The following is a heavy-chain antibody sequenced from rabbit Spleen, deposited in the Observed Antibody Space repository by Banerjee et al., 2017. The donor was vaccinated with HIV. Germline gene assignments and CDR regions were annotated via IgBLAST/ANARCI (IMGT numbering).Heavy chain of an antibody. Sequence: QSLEESGGDPVKPGASLTLTCTASGFSFSSSDYMCWVRQAPGKGLEWIACIYAGSSAGTWYASWAKGRFTISKTSSTTVTLQMTSLTAADTATYFCARDLAGVIGWNFGWWGPGTLVTVS. J-gene: IGHJ4*01. CDR3: ARDLAGVIGWNFGW. CDR2: IYAGSSAGT. CDR1: GFSFSSSDY. D-gene: IGHD4-1*01. V-gene: IGHV1S40*01.